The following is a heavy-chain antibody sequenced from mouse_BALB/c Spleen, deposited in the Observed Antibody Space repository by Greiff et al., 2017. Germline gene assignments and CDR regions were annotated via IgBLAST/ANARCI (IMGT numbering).Heavy chain of an antibody. Sequence: EVHLVESGGGLVQPGGSLRLSCATSGFTFTDYYMSWVRQPPGKALEWLGFIRNKANGYTTEYSASVKGRFTISRDNSQSILYLQMNTLRAEDSATYYCARDGDYDGGFAYWGQGTLVTVSA. CDR2: IRNKANGYTT. V-gene: IGHV7-3*02. CDR3: ARDGDYDGGFAY. CDR1: GFTFTDYY. D-gene: IGHD2-4*01. J-gene: IGHJ3*01.